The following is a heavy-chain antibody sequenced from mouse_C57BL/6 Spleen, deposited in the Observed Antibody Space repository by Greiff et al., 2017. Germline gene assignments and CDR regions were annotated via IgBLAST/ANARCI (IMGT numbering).Heavy chain of an antibody. CDR1: GFTFNTYA. V-gene: IGHV10-3*01. J-gene: IGHJ1*03. CDR2: IRSKSSNYAT. CDR3: VRRGVSNYYWYFDV. D-gene: IGHD2-5*01. Sequence: EVKVVESGGGLVQPKGSLKLSCAASGFTFNTYAMHWVRQAPGTGLEWVARIRSKSSNYATYYADSVKDRFTISRDDSQSMLYLQMNNLKTEDTAMYYCVRRGVSNYYWYFDVWGTGTTVTVSA.